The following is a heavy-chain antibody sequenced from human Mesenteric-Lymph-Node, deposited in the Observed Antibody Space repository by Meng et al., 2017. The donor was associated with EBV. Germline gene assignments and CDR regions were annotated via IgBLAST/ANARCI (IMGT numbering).Heavy chain of an antibody. D-gene: IGHD1-26*01. CDR2: VIPLFKTT. J-gene: IGHJ4*02. CDR3: ATAQSSTTTFFYYFDN. CDR1: GGALSTYS. V-gene: IGHV1-69*01. Sequence: QVDLVNRGTRVKKLGSSVKVSCKASGGALSTYSLSWLRQAPGQGLEWMGGVIPLFKTTNYAQDLEGRLTIITDESTDTAFMELGSLRLEDTAVYYCATAQSSTTTFFYYFDNWGQGTLVTVSS.